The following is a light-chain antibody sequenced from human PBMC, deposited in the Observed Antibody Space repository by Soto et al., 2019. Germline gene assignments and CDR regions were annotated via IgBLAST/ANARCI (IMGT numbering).Light chain of an antibody. J-gene: IGKJ1*01. V-gene: IGKV3-20*01. CDR1: QSVSSSY. CDR2: GAS. CDR3: HQYGSSPAT. Sequence: EIVLAQSPGTQSLSPGERATRSCRASQSVSSSYLAWYQQKPGQAPRLLIYGASSRATDIPDRYSGSGSGTDFTLTISRLEPEDFAVYYCHQYGSSPATFGQGTKVDIK.